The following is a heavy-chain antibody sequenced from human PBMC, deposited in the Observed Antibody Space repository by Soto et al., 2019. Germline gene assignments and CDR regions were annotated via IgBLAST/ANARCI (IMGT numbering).Heavy chain of an antibody. J-gene: IGHJ4*02. V-gene: IGHV3-33*01. CDR3: ARGPRAAAGRDFDY. Sequence: QVQLVESGGGVVQPGRSLRLSCAASGFTFSSYGMHWVRQAPGKGLEWVAVIWYDGSNKYYADSVKGRFTISRDNSKNTLYLQMNSLRAEDTAVYYCARGPRAAAGRDFDYWGQGTLVTVSS. CDR1: GFTFSSYG. CDR2: IWYDGSNK. D-gene: IGHD6-13*01.